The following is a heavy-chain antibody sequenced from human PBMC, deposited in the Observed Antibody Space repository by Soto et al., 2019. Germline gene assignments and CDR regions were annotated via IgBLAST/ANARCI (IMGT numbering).Heavy chain of an antibody. CDR3: ASEVRDGYSQVGRFFFDY. V-gene: IGHV4-61*01. D-gene: IGHD4-4*01. CDR2: VSYRGIS. J-gene: IGHJ4*02. CDR1: GGSVSSGSYY. Sequence: ASETLSLTCSVSGGSVSSGSYYWSWIRQPQGQGLEWIGQVSYRGISNYNPSLKSRVTISVDTSKNQLSLNLNSVTAAGTAVYYCASEVRDGYSQVGRFFFDYWGQGTLVTVSS.